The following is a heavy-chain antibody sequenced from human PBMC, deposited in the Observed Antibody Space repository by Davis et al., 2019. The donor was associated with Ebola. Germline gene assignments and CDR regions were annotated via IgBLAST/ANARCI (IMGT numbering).Heavy chain of an antibody. V-gene: IGHV1-46*01. D-gene: IGHD3-16*02. Sequence: ASVKVSCKASGYTFTSYYMHWVRQAPGQGLEWMGIINPSGGSTSYAQKFQGRVTMTTDTSTSTAYMELRSLRSDDTAVYYCARDYPLSWFDPWGQGTLVTVSS. CDR2: INPSGGST. CDR1: GYTFTSYY. J-gene: IGHJ5*02. CDR3: ARDYPLSWFDP.